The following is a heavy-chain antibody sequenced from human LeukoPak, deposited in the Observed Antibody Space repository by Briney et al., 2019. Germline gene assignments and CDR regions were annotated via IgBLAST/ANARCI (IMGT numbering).Heavy chain of an antibody. CDR2: INPNSGGT. D-gene: IGHD2-8*01. J-gene: IGHJ4*02. CDR1: GGTFSSYA. V-gene: IGHV1-8*02. CDR3: ARDNDFDY. Sequence: ASVKVSCKASGGTFSSYAISWVRQAPGQGLEWMGWINPNSGGTNYAQKFQGRVTMTRDMSTSTVYMELSSLRSEDTAVYYCARDNDFDYWGQGTLVTVSS.